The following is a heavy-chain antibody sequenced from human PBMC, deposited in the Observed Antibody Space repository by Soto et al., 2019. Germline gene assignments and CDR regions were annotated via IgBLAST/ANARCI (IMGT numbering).Heavy chain of an antibody. CDR1: GYTCTSYG. Sequence: QVQLVQSGAEVKKPGASVKVSCKASGYTCTSYGISWVRQAPGQGLEWMGWISAYNGNTNYAQKIQDLDTINTETSTSTAYMELKSLRSDDTAVYYCARDLVGGYYAPVDYWGQGTLVTVSA. CDR3: ARDLVGGYYAPVDY. D-gene: IGHD3-16*01. CDR2: ISAYNGNT. J-gene: IGHJ4*02. V-gene: IGHV1-18*01.